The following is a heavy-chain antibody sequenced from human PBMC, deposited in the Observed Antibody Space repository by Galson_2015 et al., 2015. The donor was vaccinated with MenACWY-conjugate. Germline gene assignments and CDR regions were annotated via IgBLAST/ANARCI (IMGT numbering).Heavy chain of an antibody. CDR1: GFTFSTYS. CDR2: ISSSSTTI. CDR3: TRADHRYCSRTNCPFDH. V-gene: IGHV3-48*01. J-gene: IGHJ4*02. Sequence: SLRLSCAASGFTFSTYSMNWVRQAPGKGLEWVSYISSSSTTIHYADSVKGRFTISRDDSRSIAYLQMNSLKTEDTAVYYCTRADHRYCSRTNCPFDHWGQGTLVTVSS. D-gene: IGHD2-2*01.